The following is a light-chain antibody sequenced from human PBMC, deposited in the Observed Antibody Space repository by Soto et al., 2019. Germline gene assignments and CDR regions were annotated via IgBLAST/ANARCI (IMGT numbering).Light chain of an antibody. J-gene: IGKJ2*01. Sequence: DIQMTQSPSSLSESVGDRVTISCRASQIINNFLTWYQQKRGEAPKLLISAASSLQSGVPSRFSGSGSGTDFTLTISSLQPEDFATYYCQQSYSIPDTFGQGTKLEI. CDR1: QIINNF. CDR2: AAS. CDR3: QQSYSIPDT. V-gene: IGKV1-39*01.